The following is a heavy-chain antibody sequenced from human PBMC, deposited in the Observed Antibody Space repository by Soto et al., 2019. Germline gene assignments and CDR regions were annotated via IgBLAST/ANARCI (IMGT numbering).Heavy chain of an antibody. Sequence: QVQLVQSGAEVKKPESSVNVSCKASGGTFSNFAISWVRQAPGRGLEWMGGIVPIIGTATYAQKFQGRVTMTSDESTSTGSIELSSLTAEDTAVYYCARSLLRNFDWLFQFYYFGMDVWGQGTKVTVSS. V-gene: IGHV1-69*01. CDR2: IVPIIGTA. J-gene: IGHJ6*02. CDR1: GGTFSNFA. D-gene: IGHD3-9*01. CDR3: ARSLLRNFDWLFQFYYFGMDV.